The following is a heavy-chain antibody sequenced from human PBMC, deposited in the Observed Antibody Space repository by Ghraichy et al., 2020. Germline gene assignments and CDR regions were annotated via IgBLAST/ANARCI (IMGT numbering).Heavy chain of an antibody. CDR1: GFTFSSYS. J-gene: IGHJ5*02. CDR3: AGAAELWFGELYWFDP. CDR2: ISSSSSYI. V-gene: IGHV3-21*01. Sequence: GGSLRLSCAASGFTFSSYSMNWVRQAPGKGLEWVSSISSSSSYIYYADSVKGRFTISRDNAKNSLYLQMNSLRAEDTAGYYCAGAAELWFGELYWFDPWGQGTLVTVSS. D-gene: IGHD3-10*01.